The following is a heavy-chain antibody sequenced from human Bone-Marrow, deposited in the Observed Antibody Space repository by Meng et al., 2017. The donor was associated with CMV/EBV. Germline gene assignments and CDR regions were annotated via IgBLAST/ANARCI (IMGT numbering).Heavy chain of an antibody. CDR3: VKEDSTCIGDCYYYFDN. Sequence: GESLKISCATSKFTFSLYGMNWVRQAPGKGLEWVSYISSTGSTIYYADFVRGRFTISRDNAKNSLYLQMNSLKAEDTAVYYCVKEDSTCIGDCYYYFDNWGQGTLVTVSS. J-gene: IGHJ4*02. D-gene: IGHD2-21*01. CDR2: ISSTGSTI. V-gene: IGHV3-48*03. CDR1: KFTFSLYG.